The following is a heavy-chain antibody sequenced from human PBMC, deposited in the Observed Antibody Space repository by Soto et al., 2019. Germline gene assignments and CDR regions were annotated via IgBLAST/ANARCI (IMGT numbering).Heavy chain of an antibody. Sequence: ASVKVSCKASGYTFSSYGISWVRQAPGQGLEWMGWISAYNGNTNYAQKLQGRVTMTTDTSTSTAYMELRSLRSDDTAVYYCASSYCGGDCSVLYYYYGMDGWGQGTTVTVSS. CDR2: ISAYNGNT. V-gene: IGHV1-18*01. CDR1: GYTFSSYG. D-gene: IGHD2-21*02. CDR3: ASSYCGGDCSVLYYYYGMDG. J-gene: IGHJ6*02.